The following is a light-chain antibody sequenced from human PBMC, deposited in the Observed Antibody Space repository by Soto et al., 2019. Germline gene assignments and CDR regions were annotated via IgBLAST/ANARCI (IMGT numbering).Light chain of an antibody. CDR2: EDI. CDR1: SSDIDGYDY. CDR3: SSYSGRSTSGI. J-gene: IGLJ2*01. V-gene: IGLV2-14*01. Sequence: QSVLTQPASVSGSPGQSDSISCTGTSSDIDGYDYVCWYQQFPGKAPKLIIYEDINRPSGVSSRFSASKSGNMASLTISGLQPEDEAIYYCSSYSGRSTSGIFGGETQLTVL.